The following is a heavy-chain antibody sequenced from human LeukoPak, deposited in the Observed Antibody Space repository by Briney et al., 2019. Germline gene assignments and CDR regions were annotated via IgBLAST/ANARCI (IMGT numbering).Heavy chain of an antibody. V-gene: IGHV3-20*04. D-gene: IGHD2-2*01. Sequence: TGGSLRLSCTASGFAFDEHGMSWVRQVPGKGLEWVSGISWSGGSTGYADPLRGRFTISRDNAKDSLYLQMDSLRAEDTVLYYCARAPITSPFYFDYWGQGTLVTVSS. CDR1: GFAFDEHG. J-gene: IGHJ4*02. CDR2: ISWSGGST. CDR3: ARAPITSPFYFDY.